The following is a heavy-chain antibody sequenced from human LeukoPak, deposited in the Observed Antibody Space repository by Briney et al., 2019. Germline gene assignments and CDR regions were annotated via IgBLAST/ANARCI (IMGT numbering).Heavy chain of an antibody. V-gene: IGHV4-59*01. CDR3: AREPAAGPNWFDP. D-gene: IGHD6-13*01. CDR2: IYYSGST. CDR1: GGSISSYY. J-gene: IGHJ5*02. Sequence: KSSETLSLTCTVSGGSISSYYWSWIRQPPGKGLEWIGYIYYSGSTNYNPSLKSRVTISVDTSKNQFSLKLSSVTAADTAVYYCAREPAAGPNWFDPWGQGTLVTVSS.